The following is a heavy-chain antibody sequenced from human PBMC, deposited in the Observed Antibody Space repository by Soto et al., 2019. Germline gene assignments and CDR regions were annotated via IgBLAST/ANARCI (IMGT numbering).Heavy chain of an antibody. J-gene: IGHJ3*01. Sequence: QVQLQESGPGLVKPSETLSLICTVSGGSISHHYWSWIRQPAGTRLEWLGRVSVTWTTNYNPSLTNRVSMSIDTSKKQSAPKRSSVTAAYTAVYYCARDGEYTGDEEGNPFDLWGQGTMVTVSS. V-gene: IGHV4-4*07. CDR2: VSVTWTT. CDR1: GGSISHHY. D-gene: IGHD2-8*02. CDR3: ARDGEYTGDEEGNPFDL.